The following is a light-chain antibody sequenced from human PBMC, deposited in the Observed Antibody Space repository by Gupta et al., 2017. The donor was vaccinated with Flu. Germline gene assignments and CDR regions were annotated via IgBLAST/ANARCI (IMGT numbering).Light chain of an antibody. CDR3: LQYITWPPRT. V-gene: IGKV3-15*01. J-gene: IGKJ1*01. CDR2: GAS. Sequence: EILMTQSPATLSVSPGERATLSCRASQSLNNNLAWYQQKPGQAPRLLIYGASTRATGIPARFSGSGSGTEFTLTISSLQSEDFAVYYCLQYITWPPRTFGQGTKVEIK. CDR1: QSLNNN.